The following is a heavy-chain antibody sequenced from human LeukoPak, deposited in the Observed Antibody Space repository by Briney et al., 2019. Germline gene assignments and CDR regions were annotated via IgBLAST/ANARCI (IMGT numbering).Heavy chain of an antibody. J-gene: IGHJ4*02. CDR2: ISYDGSNK. D-gene: IGHD6-6*01. V-gene: IGHV3-30*01. CDR1: GFTFSSYA. Sequence: GRSLRLSCAASGFTFSSYAMHWARQAPGKGLEWVAVISYDGSNKYYADSVKGRFTISRDNSKNTLYLQMNSLRAEDTAVYYCARAISSSGGYWGQGTLVTVSS. CDR3: ARAISSSGGY.